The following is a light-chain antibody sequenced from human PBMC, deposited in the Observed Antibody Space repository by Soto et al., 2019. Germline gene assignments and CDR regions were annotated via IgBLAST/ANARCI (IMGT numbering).Light chain of an antibody. V-gene: IGKV1-5*03. CDR3: QQYSGYSYS. CDR2: TAS. J-gene: IGKJ2*03. Sequence: DIQMTQSPSTLSASVGDRVTITCRASQPIGSWLAWYQQKPGQAPKLLIYTASSLESGVPSRFSGSGSGTEFTLTISSLQPDDFATYYCQQYSGYSYSFGQGTKLEIK. CDR1: QPIGSW.